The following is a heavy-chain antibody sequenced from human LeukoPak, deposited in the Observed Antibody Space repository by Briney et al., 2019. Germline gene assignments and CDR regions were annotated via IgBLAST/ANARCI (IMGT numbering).Heavy chain of an antibody. D-gene: IGHD1-26*01. CDR2: INPNSGGT. J-gene: IGHJ5*02. CDR1: GYIFTDYY. Sequence: ASVKVSCKASGYIFTDYYIHWVRQAPGQGLEWMGWINPNSGGTNYAQKFQGRVTMTRDMSTSTDYMELSSLRSEDTAIYYCARDNSVGDNAWWFDPWGQGTLVTASS. V-gene: IGHV1/OR15-1*04. CDR3: ARDNSVGDNAWWFDP.